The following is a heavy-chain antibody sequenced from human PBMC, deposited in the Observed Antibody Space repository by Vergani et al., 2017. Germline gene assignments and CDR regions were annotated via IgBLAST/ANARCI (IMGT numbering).Heavy chain of an antibody. CDR1: GFTFSNYA. Sequence: QVHLVESEGGVVQPGRSLRLSCAASGFTFSNYAMHWVRQAPGKGLEWVAVISYDGNNKYYADSVKGRFTISRDNSKNTLYLQMNSLRAEDTAVYYCAKSEVSSTSWRFYYYYMDVWGKGTTVTVSS. D-gene: IGHD2-2*01. V-gene: IGHV3-30-3*01. J-gene: IGHJ6*03. CDR2: ISYDGNNK. CDR3: AKSEVSSTSWRFYYYYMDV.